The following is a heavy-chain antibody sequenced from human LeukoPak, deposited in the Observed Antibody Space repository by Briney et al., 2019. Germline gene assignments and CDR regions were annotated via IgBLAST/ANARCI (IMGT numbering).Heavy chain of an antibody. D-gene: IGHD6-19*01. CDR3: ARGPLIAVAGIFDY. Sequence: ASVKVSCKASGYTFTGYYMHWVRQAPGQGLEWMGWINPNSGGTNYAQKFQGRVTMTRDTSISTAYMELSRLRSDDTAVYSCARGPLIAVAGIFDYWGQGTLVTVSS. J-gene: IGHJ4*02. CDR2: INPNSGGT. V-gene: IGHV1-2*02. CDR1: GYTFTGYY.